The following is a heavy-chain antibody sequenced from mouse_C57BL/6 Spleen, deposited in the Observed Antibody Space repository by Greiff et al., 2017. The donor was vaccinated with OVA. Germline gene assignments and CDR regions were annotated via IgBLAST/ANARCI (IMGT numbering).Heavy chain of an antibody. D-gene: IGHD1-1*01. V-gene: IGHV1-50*01. Sequence: QVQLQQPGAELVKPGASVKLSCKASGYTFTSYWMQWVKQRPGQGLEWIGEIDPSDSYTNYNQKFKGKATLTVDTSSSTAYMQLSSLTSEDSAVYYCARPLYYYGSSGYYFDYWGQGTTLTVSS. J-gene: IGHJ2*01. CDR2: IDPSDSYT. CDR3: ARPLYYYGSSGYYFDY. CDR1: GYTFTSYW.